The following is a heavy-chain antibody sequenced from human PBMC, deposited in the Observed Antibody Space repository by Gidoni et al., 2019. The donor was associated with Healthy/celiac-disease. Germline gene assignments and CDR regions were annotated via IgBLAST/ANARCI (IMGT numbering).Heavy chain of an antibody. J-gene: IGHJ4*02. CDR1: GGSISSGGYY. Sequence: QLPLQESGPGLVKPSPTLSLTCTVSGGSISSGGYYWSWIRQHPGKGLEWIGYIYYSGSTYYNPSLKSRVTISVDTSKNQFSLKLSSVTAADTAVYYCARVGYSSSSSAFDYWGQGTLVTVSS. CDR2: IYYSGST. CDR3: ARVGYSSSSSAFDY. D-gene: IGHD6-6*01. V-gene: IGHV4-31*03.